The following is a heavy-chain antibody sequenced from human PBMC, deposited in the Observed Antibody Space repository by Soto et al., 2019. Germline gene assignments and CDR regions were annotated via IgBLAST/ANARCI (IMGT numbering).Heavy chain of an antibody. J-gene: IGHJ1*01. CDR1: GGSINNYY. D-gene: IGHD2-15*01. Sequence: QVQLQESGPGLVRPSETLSLTCTVSGGSINNYYWSWIRQPPGKGLEWIGYIYYSGSTNYNPSLRSRVTISVDMSKHQFSLKLNSVTAADTAGYYCARSCYIPLIQQWGQGTLVTVSS. CDR2: IYYSGST. CDR3: ARSCYIPLIQQ. V-gene: IGHV4-59*01.